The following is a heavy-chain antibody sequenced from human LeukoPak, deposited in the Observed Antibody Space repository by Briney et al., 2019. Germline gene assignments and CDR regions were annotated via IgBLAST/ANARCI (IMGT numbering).Heavy chain of an antibody. CDR1: GFTFSNYW. D-gene: IGHD7-27*01. Sequence: GGSLRLSCAASGFTFSNYWMHWVRQVPGKGLVWVPRINTDGSSTSYAGSVKGRFTISRDNAKNTLYLQMNSLRAEDTAVYYCAREYTIWGIPFDYWGQGTPVTVSS. CDR2: INTDGSST. J-gene: IGHJ4*02. V-gene: IGHV3-74*01. CDR3: AREYTIWGIPFDY.